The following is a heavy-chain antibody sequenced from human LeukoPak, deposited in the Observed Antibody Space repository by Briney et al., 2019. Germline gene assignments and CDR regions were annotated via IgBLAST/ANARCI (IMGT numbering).Heavy chain of an antibody. CDR2: TNANSGGT. D-gene: IGHD6-19*01. J-gene: IGHJ4*02. V-gene: IGHV1-2*02. CDR1: GYTFTGYY. CDR3: ARDRTRTGYSSGWYHDY. Sequence: GASVKVSCKASGYTFTGYYMHWVRQAPGQGLEWMGWTNANSGGTNYAQKFQGRVTMTRDTSISTAYMELSRLRSDDTAVYYCARDRTRTGYSSGWYHDYWGQGTLVTVSS.